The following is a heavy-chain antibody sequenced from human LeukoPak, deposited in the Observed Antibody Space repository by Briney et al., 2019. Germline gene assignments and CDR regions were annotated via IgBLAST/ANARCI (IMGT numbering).Heavy chain of an antibody. CDR1: GFIFSRYG. V-gene: IGHV3-33*01. D-gene: IGHD4-11*01. CDR3: ARDAQRGFDYSNSLEY. J-gene: IGHJ4*01. CDR2: IWSDGSNR. Sequence: PGGSLRLSCAASGFIFSRYGMHWVRQAPGKGPEWVAVIWSDGSNRFYAGSVKGRFTISRDNSQNTLFLQMNSLRAEDTAMYYCARDAQRGFDYSNSLEYWGHGTLVTVSS.